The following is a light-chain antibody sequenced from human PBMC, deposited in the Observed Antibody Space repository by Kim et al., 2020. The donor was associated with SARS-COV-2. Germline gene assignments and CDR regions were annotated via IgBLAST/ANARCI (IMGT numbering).Light chain of an antibody. V-gene: IGLV3-1*01. CDR2: QDS. CDR1: KLGDKY. CDR3: QAWDSSTAHVV. Sequence: SYELTQPPSVSVSPGQTASITCSGDKLGDKYACWYQQQPGQSPVLVIYQDSKRPSGIPERFSGSNSGNTATLTISGTQAMDEADYYCQAWDSSTAHVVFG. J-gene: IGLJ2*01.